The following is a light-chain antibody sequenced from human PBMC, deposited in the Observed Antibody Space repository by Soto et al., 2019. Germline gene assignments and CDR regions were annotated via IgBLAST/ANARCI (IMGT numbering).Light chain of an antibody. J-gene: IGKJ1*01. CDR3: QQSYSTPRT. CDR2: AAS. Sequence: DIQMTQSPSSRSASVGERVTITCRASQSISSYLNWYQQKPGKAPKLLIYAASSLQSGVPSRFSGSGSGTDFTLTISSLQPEDFATYYCQQSYSTPRTFGQGTKVDNK. CDR1: QSISSY. V-gene: IGKV1-39*01.